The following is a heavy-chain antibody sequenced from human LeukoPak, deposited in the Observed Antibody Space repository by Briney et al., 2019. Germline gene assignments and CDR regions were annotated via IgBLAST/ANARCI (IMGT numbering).Heavy chain of an antibody. CDR1: GFTFSDYY. V-gene: IGHV3-11*04. D-gene: IGHD3-22*01. Sequence: GGSLRLSCAASGFTFSDYYMSWIRQAPGKGLEWVSYISSSGSTIYYADSVKGRFTISRDNSKNTLYLQMNSLRAEDTAVYYCARDLPDSSGYYYVRLSFENAFDIWGQGTMVTVSS. J-gene: IGHJ3*02. CDR2: ISSSGSTI. CDR3: ARDLPDSSGYYYVRLSFENAFDI.